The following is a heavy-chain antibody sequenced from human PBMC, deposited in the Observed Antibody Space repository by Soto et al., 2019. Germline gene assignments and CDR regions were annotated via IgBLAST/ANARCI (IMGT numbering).Heavy chain of an antibody. D-gene: IGHD5-18*01. V-gene: IGHV3-7*01. CDR3: ARDFRGTAMEYYFDY. CDR2: IKQDGSEK. J-gene: IGHJ4*02. Sequence: PGGSLRLSCAASGFTFSSYWMSWVRQAPGKGLEWVANIKQDGSEKYYVDSVKGRFTISRDNAKNSLYLQMNSLRAEDTAVYYCARDFRGTAMEYYFDYWGQRTLVTVSS. CDR1: GFTFSSYW.